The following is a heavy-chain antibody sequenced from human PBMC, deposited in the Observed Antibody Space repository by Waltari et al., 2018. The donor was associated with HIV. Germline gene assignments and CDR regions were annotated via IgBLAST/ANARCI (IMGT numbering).Heavy chain of an antibody. CDR3: ARDTV. V-gene: IGHV3-30*01. D-gene: IGHD4-17*01. Sequence: QVQLVESGGGVVQPGRSLRLSCAASGFTFRSSALHWVRQAPGKGLEWVAVISYDGSNKYYADSVKGRFTISRDNSKNTLYLQMNSLRAEDTAVYYCARDTVWGQGTLVTVSS. CDR2: ISYDGSNK. J-gene: IGHJ4*02. CDR1: GFTFRSSA.